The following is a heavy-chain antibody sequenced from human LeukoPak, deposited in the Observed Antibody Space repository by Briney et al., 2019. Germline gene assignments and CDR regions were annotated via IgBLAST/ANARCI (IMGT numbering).Heavy chain of an antibody. CDR2: IYPGDSDT. J-gene: IGHJ3*02. CDR1: GYSFTSYW. D-gene: IGHD2-2*01. Sequence: GESLKISCKGSGYSFTSYWIGWVRQMPGKGLEWMGIIYPGDSDTRYSPSFQGQVTISADKSISTAYLQWSSLKASDTAMYYCARRRSVVVPEDDAFDIWGQGTMVTVSS. V-gene: IGHV5-51*01. CDR3: ARRRSVVVPEDDAFDI.